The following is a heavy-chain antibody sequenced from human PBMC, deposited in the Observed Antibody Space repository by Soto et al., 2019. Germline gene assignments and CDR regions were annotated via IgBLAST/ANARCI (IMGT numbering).Heavy chain of an antibody. J-gene: IGHJ6*02. D-gene: IGHD6-13*01. CDR2: IDPSDSYT. CDR1: GYSFTIYW. Sequence: PGESLKISCKGSGYSFTIYWISWVLQMPWKGLEWMGRIDPSDSYTNYSPSFQGHVTISADKSISTAYLQWSSLKASDTAMYYCATMSSPHYYYYGMDVWGQGTTVTVSS. CDR3: ATMSSPHYYYYGMDV. V-gene: IGHV5-10-1*01.